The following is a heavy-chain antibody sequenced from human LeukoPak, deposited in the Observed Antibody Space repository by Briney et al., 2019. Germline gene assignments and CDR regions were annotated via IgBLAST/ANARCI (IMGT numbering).Heavy chain of an antibody. CDR2: IKLDGSEK. Sequence: PGGSLRLSCAASGFTFSSYWMSWVRQAPGKGLEWVANIKLDGSEKYYVDSVKGRFTISRDNAKNSLYLQMNSLRAEDTAVYYCARDPTYGVVVAAALHYYYYMDVWGKGTTVTVSS. V-gene: IGHV3-7*01. CDR3: ARDPTYGVVVAAALHYYYYMDV. J-gene: IGHJ6*03. D-gene: IGHD2-15*01. CDR1: GFTFSSYW.